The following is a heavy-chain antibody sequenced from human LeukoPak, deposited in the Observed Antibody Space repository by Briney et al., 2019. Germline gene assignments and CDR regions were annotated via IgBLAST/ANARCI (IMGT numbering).Heavy chain of an antibody. CDR1: GGSISSYY. J-gene: IGHJ4*02. D-gene: IGHD3-22*01. Sequence: SETLSRTCTVSGGSISSYYWSWIRQPPGKGLEWIGYIYYSGSTNYNPSLKSRVTISVDTSKNQSSLKLSSVTAADTAVYYCAGASYDSSGVHWGQGTLVTVSS. CDR2: IYYSGST. CDR3: AGASYDSSGVH. V-gene: IGHV4-59*01.